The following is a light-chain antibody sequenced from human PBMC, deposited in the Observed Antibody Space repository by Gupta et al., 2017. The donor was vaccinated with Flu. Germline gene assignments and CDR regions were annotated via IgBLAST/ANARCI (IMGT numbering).Light chain of an antibody. Sequence: QLVLTRSPSASASLGASVRLTCTLSSGHSSYAIEWHQQQPEKGPRHLMRRNSDGSHSKGDGIPDRCSGSSSGAARYLTISSLQAEDEYYYYWQTGGTGIRVFGGGTKLTVL. J-gene: IGLJ3*02. CDR1: SGHSSYA. V-gene: IGLV4-69*01. CDR2: RNSDGSH. CDR3: QTGGTGIRV.